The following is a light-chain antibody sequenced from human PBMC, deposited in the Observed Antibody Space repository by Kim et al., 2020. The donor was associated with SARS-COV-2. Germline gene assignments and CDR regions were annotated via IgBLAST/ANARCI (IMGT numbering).Light chain of an antibody. J-gene: IGKJ2*01. CDR1: QTLGGS. CDR2: AAS. V-gene: IGKV1-39*01. Sequence: SGPVGERLNMTCRASQTLGGSLNWYQQRPGKAPQLLIYAASSLNTGVPSRFSGSESGTDFTLTIGSLQPEDFRTYYCQQSHSVPYTLGQGTKLEIK. CDR3: QQSHSVPYT.